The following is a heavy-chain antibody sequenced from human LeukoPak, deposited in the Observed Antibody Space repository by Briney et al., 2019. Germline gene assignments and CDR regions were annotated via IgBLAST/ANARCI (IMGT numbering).Heavy chain of an antibody. CDR1: GFTFTSYW. V-gene: IGHV3-23*01. Sequence: RPGGSLRLSCAASGFTFTSYWMTWVRQAPGKGLEWVSAISGSGGSTYYADSVKGRFTISRDNSKNTLYLQMNSLRAEDTAVYYCAKHLLTYSYGPKRDSSYYYYMDVWGKGTTVTVSS. CDR3: AKHLLTYSYGPKRDSSYYYYMDV. CDR2: ISGSGGST. D-gene: IGHD5-18*01. J-gene: IGHJ6*03.